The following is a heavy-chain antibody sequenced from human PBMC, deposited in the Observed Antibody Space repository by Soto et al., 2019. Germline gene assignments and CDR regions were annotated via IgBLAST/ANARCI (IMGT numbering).Heavy chain of an antibody. CDR2: IYWDDDK. D-gene: IGHD2-21*01. CDR3: AHTPFFGDKLDF. J-gene: IGHJ4*02. Sequence: SGPTLVNPTQTLTLTCTFSGFSLSTGGVGVAWIRQPPGKALEWLAVIYWDDDKRYGPSLKNRLTVTKDTSKNQVVLTMTNLAPVDTAIYYCAHTPFFGDKLDFWGQGTLVTVSS. V-gene: IGHV2-5*05. CDR1: GFSLSTGGVG.